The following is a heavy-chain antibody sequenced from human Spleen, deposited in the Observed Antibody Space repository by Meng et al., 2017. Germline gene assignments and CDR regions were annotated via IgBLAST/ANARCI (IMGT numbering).Heavy chain of an antibody. J-gene: IGHJ5*02. CDR2: SKHSGST. V-gene: IGHV4-34*01. D-gene: IGHD2-8*01. CDR3: ARGMVYFGTGFDP. Sequence: QAQLQQVGVVRLKPAETLSLTCAVYGGSFSVYYLIWIRLPPGKGLEWIGESKHSGSTNYNPSLKSLVTISVDTSKNQFSLKLSSVTAADTAVYYCARGMVYFGTGFDPWGQGTLVTVSS. CDR1: GGSFSVYY.